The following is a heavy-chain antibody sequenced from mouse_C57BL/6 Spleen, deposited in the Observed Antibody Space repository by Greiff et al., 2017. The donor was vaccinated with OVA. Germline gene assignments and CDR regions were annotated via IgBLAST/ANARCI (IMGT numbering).Heavy chain of an antibody. CDR2: IRLKSDNYAT. Sequence: EVHLVESGGGLVQPGGSMKLSCVASGFTFSNYWMNWVRQSPEKGLEWVAQIRLKSDNYATHYAESVKGRFTISRDDSKSSVYLQMNNLRAEDTGIYYCTGGETTNYFDYWGQGTTLTVSS. J-gene: IGHJ2*01. CDR3: TGGETTNYFDY. V-gene: IGHV6-3*01. CDR1: GFTFSNYW. D-gene: IGHD1-1*01.